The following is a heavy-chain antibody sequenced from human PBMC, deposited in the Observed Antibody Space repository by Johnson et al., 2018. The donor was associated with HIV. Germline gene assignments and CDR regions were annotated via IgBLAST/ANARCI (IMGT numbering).Heavy chain of an antibody. V-gene: IGHV3-11*04. J-gene: IGHJ3*02. CDR3: ASFWATGAFDI. CDR2: ISSSGRTI. D-gene: IGHD3-10*01. Sequence: QVQLVESGGGLVKPGGSLRLSCAASGFTFNDYYMGWIRQAPGKGLEWVSIISSSGRTIYYVDSVKGRFTISRDNAKNTLYLQMNSLSAEDTAGYYCASFWATGAFDIWGQGTMVTVSS. CDR1: GFTFNDYY.